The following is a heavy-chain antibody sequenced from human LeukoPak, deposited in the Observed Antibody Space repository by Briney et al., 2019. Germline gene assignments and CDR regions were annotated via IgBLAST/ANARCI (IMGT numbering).Heavy chain of an antibody. CDR1: GGSISSGNYY. Sequence: SQTLSLTCTVSGGSISSGNYYWSWIRQPAGKELEWIGRIYTGGSTNYNPSLKSRVAISVDTSKNQFSLKLSSVTAADTAVYYCEGIAAAGTVGAFDIWGQGTMVTVSS. D-gene: IGHD6-13*01. V-gene: IGHV4-61*02. J-gene: IGHJ3*02. CDR2: IYTGGST. CDR3: EGIAAAGTVGAFDI.